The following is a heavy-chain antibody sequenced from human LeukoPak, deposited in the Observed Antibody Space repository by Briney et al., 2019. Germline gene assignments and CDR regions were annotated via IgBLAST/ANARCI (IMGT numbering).Heavy chain of an antibody. Sequence: PGGSLRLSCAASGFTFSSYSMNWVRQAPGKGLEWVSSISSSSSYIYYADSVKGRFTISRDNAKNSLYLQMNSLRAEDTAVYYCARDEGYMVRGTFDYWGQGTLVTVSS. V-gene: IGHV3-21*01. D-gene: IGHD3-10*01. CDR3: ARDEGYMVRGTFDY. CDR2: ISSSSSYI. CDR1: GFTFSSYS. J-gene: IGHJ4*02.